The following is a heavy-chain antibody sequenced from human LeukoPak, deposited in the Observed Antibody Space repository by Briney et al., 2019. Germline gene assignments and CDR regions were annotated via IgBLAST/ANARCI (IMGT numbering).Heavy chain of an antibody. CDR3: ARDNSVEDTAWWFDP. D-gene: IGHD4-23*01. CDR1: GYTFTSYG. CDR2: ISAYNGNT. J-gene: IGHJ5*02. Sequence: ASVKVSCKASGYTFTSYGISWVRQAPGQGLEWMGWISAYNGNTSYAQKFQGRVTMTRDMSTSTDYMELSSLRSEDTAVYYCARDNSVEDTAWWFDPWGQGTLVTVSS. V-gene: IGHV1-18*01.